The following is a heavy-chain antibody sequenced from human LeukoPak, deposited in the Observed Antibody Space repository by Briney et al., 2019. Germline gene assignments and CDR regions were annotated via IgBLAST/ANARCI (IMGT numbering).Heavy chain of an antibody. CDR1: GYTFTVNY. V-gene: IGHV1-2*02. CDR2: INPNSGGT. D-gene: IGHD2-2*02. CDR3: ARDPRYCSSTSCYKRANWFFDL. Sequence: ASVKVSCKASGYTFTVNYIHWVRQAPGQGLEWMGWINPNSGGTNFIQKFQGRVTMTRDTSITTAYMELSSLTSDDTAVYYCARDPRYCSSTSCYKRANWFFDLWGRGTLVTVSS. J-gene: IGHJ2*01.